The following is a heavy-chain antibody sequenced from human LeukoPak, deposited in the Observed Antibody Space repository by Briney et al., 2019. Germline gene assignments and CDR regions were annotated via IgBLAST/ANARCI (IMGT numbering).Heavy chain of an antibody. J-gene: IGHJ3*02. CDR3: ARTVAGLPLDAFDI. D-gene: IGHD6-19*01. V-gene: IGHV3-48*03. Sequence: GGSLRLSCAASGFTFSSYEMNWVRQALEKGLEWVSFISISGSTIYYADSVKGRFTISRDNAKNSLYLQMNSLRAEDTAVYYCARTVAGLPLDAFDIWGQGTMVTVSS. CDR1: GFTFSSYE. CDR2: ISISGSTI.